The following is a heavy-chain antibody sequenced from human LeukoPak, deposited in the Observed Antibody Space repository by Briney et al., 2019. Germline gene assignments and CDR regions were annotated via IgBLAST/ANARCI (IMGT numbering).Heavy chain of an antibody. CDR2: ISAFNGNT. CDR1: GYTFNKYG. J-gene: IGHJ4*02. D-gene: IGHD2-21*01. CDR3: ARAGVIAAYATAFNN. V-gene: IGHV1-18*01. Sequence: ASVKVSCKASGYTFNKYGIVWVRQAPGQGLEWMGWISAFNGNTNFAQKFQGRVTMTTDTSTTTAYMELRSLRSDDTAIYFCARAGVIAAYATAFNNWGQGTLIAVSS.